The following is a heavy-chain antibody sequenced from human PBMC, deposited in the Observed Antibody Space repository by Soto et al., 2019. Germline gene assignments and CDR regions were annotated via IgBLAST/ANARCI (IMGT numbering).Heavy chain of an antibody. CDR3: ARGRGDIILMVYAKYFDF. J-gene: IGHJ4*02. CDR2: IVGSGGRT. V-gene: IGHV3-23*01. D-gene: IGHD2-8*01. CDR1: GFTFSSYA. Sequence: PGGSLRLSCVACGFTFSSYAMSWVRQAPGKGLEWVSSIVGSGGRTYYADSVQGRFTISRDNSKNTLYLQMNSLGAEDTAVYYCARGRGDIILMVYAKYFDFWGQGTLVTVSS.